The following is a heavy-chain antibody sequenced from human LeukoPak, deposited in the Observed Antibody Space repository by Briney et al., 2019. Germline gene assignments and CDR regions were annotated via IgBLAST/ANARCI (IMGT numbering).Heavy chain of an antibody. CDR1: GFTFSSYA. CDR2: ISGNSGRT. J-gene: IGHJ4*02. D-gene: IGHD6-13*01. Sequence: PGGSLRLSCAASGFTFSSYAMSWVRQAPGKVLEWVSSISGNSGRTYYADSVKGRFSISRDNSNNTLYLQTNSLRAEDAAVYYCAKSTSSWERVDYWGQGTLVTVSS. V-gene: IGHV3-23*01. CDR3: AKSTSSWERVDY.